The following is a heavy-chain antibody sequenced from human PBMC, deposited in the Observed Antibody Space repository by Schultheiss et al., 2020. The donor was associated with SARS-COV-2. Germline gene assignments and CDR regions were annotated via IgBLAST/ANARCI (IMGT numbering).Heavy chain of an antibody. V-gene: IGHV4-59*12. CDR2: IYYSGST. D-gene: IGHD3-16*01. Sequence: SQTLSLTCAVYGGSFSGYYWTWIRQSPGKGLEWIGYIYYSGSTNYNPSLKSQVTISVDTSKNQFSLKLSSVTAADTAVYYCARDPFERRPSLDDWGQGTLVTVSS. J-gene: IGHJ4*02. CDR3: ARDPFERRPSLDD. CDR1: GGSFSGYY.